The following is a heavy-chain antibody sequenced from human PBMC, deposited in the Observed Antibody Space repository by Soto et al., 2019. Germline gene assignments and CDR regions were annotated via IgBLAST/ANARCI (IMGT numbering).Heavy chain of an antibody. D-gene: IGHD2-21*01. J-gene: IGHJ4*02. V-gene: IGHV3-30*18. CDR2: ISYDGSNK. Sequence: PGGSLRLSCAASGFTFSSYGMHWVRQAPGKGLEWVAVISYDGSNKYYADSVKGRFTISRDNSKNTLYLQMNSLRAEDTAVYYCAKVGVESPLIDYWVQGTLVTAPQ. CDR3: AKVGVESPLIDY. CDR1: GFTFSSYG.